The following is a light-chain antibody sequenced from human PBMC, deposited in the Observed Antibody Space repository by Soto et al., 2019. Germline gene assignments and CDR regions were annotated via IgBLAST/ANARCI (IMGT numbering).Light chain of an antibody. Sequence: EIVMTQSPATLSVSPGERATLSCRASQSIGDTLAWYQQKPGKAPRLLIYAASTLQSGFPARFSGSGSGTDFTLTISRLQPEDFATYYCQQYDSSPWTFGQGTKVDIK. J-gene: IGKJ1*01. CDR1: QSIGDT. CDR2: AAS. CDR3: QQYDSSPWT. V-gene: IGKV3-15*01.